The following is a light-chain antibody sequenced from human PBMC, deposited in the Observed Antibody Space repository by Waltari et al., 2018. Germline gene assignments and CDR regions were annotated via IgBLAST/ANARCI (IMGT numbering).Light chain of an antibody. CDR1: QSLFYISNNKNY. V-gene: IGKV4-1*01. Sequence: DIVMTQSPESLPVSLGERATINCKSSQSLFYISNNKNYFAWYQQKPGQPPKLLIYWASTWDSGVPDRFSGSGSGTDFTLTISSLQAEDVAVYTCQQYFDTPFTFGPGTKV. CDR2: WAS. J-gene: IGKJ3*01. CDR3: QQYFDTPFT.